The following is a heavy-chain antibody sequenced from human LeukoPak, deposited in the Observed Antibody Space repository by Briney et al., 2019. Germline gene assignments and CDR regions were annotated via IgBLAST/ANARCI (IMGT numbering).Heavy chain of an antibody. CDR2: IHYSGST. D-gene: IGHD6-19*01. CDR1: GGSVSGYY. J-gene: IGHJ4*02. CDR3: ARGGSKQWLVDDS. V-gene: IGHV4-59*02. Sequence: PSETLSLTCTVSGGSVSGYYWSWFRQPPGKGLEGIGYIHYSGSTNYNPSLKSRVTISVDTSKNQFSLKLSSVTAADTAIYYCARGGSKQWLVDDSWGQGTLVTVSS.